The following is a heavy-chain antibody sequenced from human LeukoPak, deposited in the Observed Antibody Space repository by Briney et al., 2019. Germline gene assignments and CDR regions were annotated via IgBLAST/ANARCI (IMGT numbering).Heavy chain of an antibody. Sequence: GGSLRLSCAASGFTFSSYGMSWVRQAPGKGLEWVSAISGSGGRTYYADSVKGRFTISRDNSKNTLYVHMNSLRAEDTAVYYCAKATVTTSLRYFDYWGQGTLVTVSS. J-gene: IGHJ4*02. V-gene: IGHV3-23*01. CDR2: ISGSGGRT. CDR3: AKATVTTSLRYFDY. CDR1: GFTFSSYG. D-gene: IGHD4-17*01.